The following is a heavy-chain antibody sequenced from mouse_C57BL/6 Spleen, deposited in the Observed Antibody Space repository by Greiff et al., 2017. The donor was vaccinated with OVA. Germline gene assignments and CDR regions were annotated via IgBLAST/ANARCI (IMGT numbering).Heavy chain of an antibody. D-gene: IGHD1-1*01. Sequence: QVQLKQSGAELVRPGASVTLSCKASGYTFTDYEMHWVKQTPVHGLEWIGAIDPETGGTAYNQKFKGKAILTADKSSSIAYLELRSLTSEDSAVYYCTSHYYGSYYFDYWGQGTTLTVSS. CDR2: IDPETGGT. V-gene: IGHV1-15*01. CDR1: GYTFTDYE. J-gene: IGHJ2*01. CDR3: TSHYYGSYYFDY.